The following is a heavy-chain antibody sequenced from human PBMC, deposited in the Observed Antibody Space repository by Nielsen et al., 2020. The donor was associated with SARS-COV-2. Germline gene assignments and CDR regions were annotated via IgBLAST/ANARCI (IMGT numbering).Heavy chain of an antibody. CDR2: IYYSGST. CDR3: ARTITIFGVVIRGSMDV. D-gene: IGHD3-3*01. Sequence: SETLSLTCTVSGGSISSYYWSWIRQPPGKGLEWIGYIYYSGSTNYNPSLKSRVTISVDTSKNQFSLELSSVTAADTAVYYCARTITIFGVVIRGSMDVWGQGTTVTVSS. V-gene: IGHV4-59*08. J-gene: IGHJ6*02. CDR1: GGSISSYY.